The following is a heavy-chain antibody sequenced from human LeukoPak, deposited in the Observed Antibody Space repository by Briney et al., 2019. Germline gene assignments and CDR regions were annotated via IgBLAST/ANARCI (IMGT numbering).Heavy chain of an antibody. Sequence: NPAETLSLTCAVYGVSFSGYYRSWVRQPPGKGLEWVGEINNSGSTNYNRSLKRRVTISGDTSKNKFSLKLSSVTAADTAVYYCARGVSHGYGSGSYDYWGQGTLVTVSS. CDR3: ARGVSHGYGSGSYDY. V-gene: IGHV4-34*01. CDR1: GVSFSGYY. D-gene: IGHD3-10*01. J-gene: IGHJ4*02. CDR2: INNSGST.